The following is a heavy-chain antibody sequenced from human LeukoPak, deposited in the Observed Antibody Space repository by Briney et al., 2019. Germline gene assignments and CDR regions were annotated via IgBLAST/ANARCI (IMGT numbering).Heavy chain of an antibody. J-gene: IGHJ4*02. CDR3: ARWDYGSGSYKWDY. Sequence: SGTLSLTCAVSGGSISSSNWWSWVRQPPGKGLEWIGEIYHSGSTNCNPSLKSRVTISVDKSKNQFSLKLSSVTAADTAVYYCARWDYGSGSYKWDYWGQGTLVTVSS. V-gene: IGHV4-4*02. CDR2: IYHSGST. D-gene: IGHD3-10*01. CDR1: GGSISSSNW.